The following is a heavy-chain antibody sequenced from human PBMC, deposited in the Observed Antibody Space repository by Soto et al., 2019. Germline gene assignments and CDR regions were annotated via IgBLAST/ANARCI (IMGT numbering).Heavy chain of an antibody. CDR1: GYTFTSYD. CDR2: MNPNSRNT. Sequence: QVQLVQSGAEVKKPGASVKVSCKASGYTFTSYDINWVRQATGQGLEWMGRMNPNSRNTVYAQKFQGRVTMTRKTSISKAYMELSSLRSEDTAVYYCARGLGFGEATPNTDSWGQGTLVTVSS. J-gene: IGHJ4*02. CDR3: ARGLGFGEATPNTDS. V-gene: IGHV1-8*01. D-gene: IGHD3-10*01.